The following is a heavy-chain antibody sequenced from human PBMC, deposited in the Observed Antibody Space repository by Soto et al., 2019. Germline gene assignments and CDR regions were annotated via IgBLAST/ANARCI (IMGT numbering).Heavy chain of an antibody. D-gene: IGHD1-1*01. V-gene: IGHV1-8*01. CDR2: LNPNSGNT. Sequence: QVQLVQSGAEVKKPGASVKVSCKASGYTFTSYDINWVRQATGQGLEWMGWLNPNSGNTGYAPKFQGRATMTRNTSRSTAYMQLSSLRSEDTAVYYCARERTGTTSMDVWGQGTTVTVSS. CDR1: GYTFTSYD. J-gene: IGHJ6*02. CDR3: ARERTGTTSMDV.